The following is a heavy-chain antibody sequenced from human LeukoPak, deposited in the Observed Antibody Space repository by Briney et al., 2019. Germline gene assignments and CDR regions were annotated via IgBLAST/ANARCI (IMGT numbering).Heavy chain of an antibody. D-gene: IGHD2-15*01. J-gene: IGHJ4*02. CDR3: ARDSCGGGSCYGFDN. CDR1: GGSISSYY. Sequence: PSETLSLTCTVSGGSISSYYWSWIRQPAGKGLEWIGRIYTSGSTNYNPSLKSRVTMSVDTSKNQFSLKLSSVTAADTAVYYCARDSCGGGSCYGFDNWAREPWSPSPQ. CDR2: IYTSGST. V-gene: IGHV4-4*07.